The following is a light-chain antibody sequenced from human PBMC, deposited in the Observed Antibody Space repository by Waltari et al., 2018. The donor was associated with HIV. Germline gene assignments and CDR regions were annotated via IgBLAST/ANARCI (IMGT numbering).Light chain of an antibody. CDR3: LQYNSYWT. CDR1: QSISTW. CDR2: KAS. Sequence: DIQITQSPSTLSASVGDRVTITCRASQSISTWLAWYQQKPGKDPKLLIYKASSLESGVPSRFSGSGSGTEFSLTISSLQPGDCATYYCLQYNSYWTFGQGTKVEIK. J-gene: IGKJ1*01. V-gene: IGKV1-5*03.